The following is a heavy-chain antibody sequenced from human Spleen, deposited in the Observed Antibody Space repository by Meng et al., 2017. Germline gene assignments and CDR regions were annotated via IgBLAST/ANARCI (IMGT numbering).Heavy chain of an antibody. CDR1: GFTFSVYG. CDR2: IWYDESYK. D-gene: IGHD5-12*01. CDR3: ARARIVATSPYFGMDV. V-gene: IGHV3-33*01. Sequence: GESLKISCKGSGFTFSVYGMHWVRQAPGKGLDWVALIWYDESYKHYADSVKGRFTVSRDNSESTLYLEMNSLRVEDTAVYYCARARIVATSPYFGMDVWGQGTTVTVSS. J-gene: IGHJ6*02.